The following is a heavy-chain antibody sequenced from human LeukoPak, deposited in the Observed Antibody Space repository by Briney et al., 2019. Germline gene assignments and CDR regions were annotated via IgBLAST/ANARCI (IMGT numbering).Heavy chain of an antibody. Sequence: GRSLRLSCAASGFTFDSYAMTLVRQAPGKGLEWVSSISGGGGITNYADSVKGRFTISRDNSKYTLFLQMNSLRAEDTAVYYCAKYGVDCSSTSCYPVYYMDVWGKGTTVTVSS. J-gene: IGHJ6*03. D-gene: IGHD2-2*01. CDR2: ISGGGGIT. CDR3: AKYGVDCSSTSCYPVYYMDV. CDR1: GFTFDSYA. V-gene: IGHV3-23*01.